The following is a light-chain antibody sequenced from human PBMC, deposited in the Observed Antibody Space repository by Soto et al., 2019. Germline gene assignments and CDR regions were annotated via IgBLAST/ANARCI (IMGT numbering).Light chain of an antibody. CDR3: QQYNNWPLT. V-gene: IGKV3D-15*01. Sequence: EIVMTQSPATLSVSPGDRATLSCRARQSVDNDLAWYQQKPGKPPRLLIYDASTRATGIPARFSGSQSGTEFTLTISSLLSEDFAVYFCQQYNNWPLTFGGGTKVETK. CDR2: DAS. J-gene: IGKJ4*01. CDR1: QSVDND.